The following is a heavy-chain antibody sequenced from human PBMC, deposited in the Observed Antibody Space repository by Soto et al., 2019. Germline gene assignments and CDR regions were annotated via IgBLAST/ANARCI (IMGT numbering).Heavy chain of an antibody. CDR3: ARPSRYCISTSCYGTCDY. J-gene: IGHJ4*02. D-gene: IGHD2-2*01. Sequence: QVQLVQSGAEVKKPGSSVKVSCKASGGTFSSYAISWVRQAPGQGLEWMGGIIPIFGTANYAQKFQGRVTITADASTSTAYMELSSLRSEDTAVYYCARPSRYCISTSCYGTCDYWGQGTLVTVSS. CDR2: IIPIFGTA. V-gene: IGHV1-69*12. CDR1: GGTFSSYA.